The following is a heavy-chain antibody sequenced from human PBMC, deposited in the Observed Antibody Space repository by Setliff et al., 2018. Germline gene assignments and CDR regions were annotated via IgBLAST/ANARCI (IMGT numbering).Heavy chain of an antibody. CDR2: ISGYNGFI. D-gene: IGHD2-2*01. J-gene: IGHJ4*02. Sequence: ASVKVSCKASGCSLNTYGISWVRQAPGQGLEWMGWISGYNGFIIYAQKFQGRVTMTTDTSTNTAYMELRSLRSDDTAMYYCTRAAREVVVPPSQKRNDHWGQGTLVTVSS. V-gene: IGHV1-18*01. CDR3: TRAAREVVVPPSQKRNDH. CDR1: GCSLNTYG.